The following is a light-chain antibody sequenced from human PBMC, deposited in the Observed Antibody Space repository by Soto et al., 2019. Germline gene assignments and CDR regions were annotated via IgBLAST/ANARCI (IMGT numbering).Light chain of an antibody. J-gene: IGKJ4*01. CDR1: QSVSSY. Sequence: EIVLTQSPATLSLSPGERATLSCRASQSVSSYLAWYQQKPGQAPRLLIYDASNRATGFPARFSGSGSGTDCTLTIVSLEPEDFAIYYCQQRSNWPPVTFAGGTKVEIK. CDR2: DAS. CDR3: QQRSNWPPVT. V-gene: IGKV3-11*01.